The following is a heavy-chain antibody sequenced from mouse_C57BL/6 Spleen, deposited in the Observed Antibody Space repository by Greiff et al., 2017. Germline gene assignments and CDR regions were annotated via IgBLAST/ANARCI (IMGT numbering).Heavy chain of an antibody. Sequence: QVQLQQSGAELARPGASVKLSCKASGYTFTSYGISWVKQRTGQGLEWIGEIYPRSGNTYYTEKFKGKATLTADKSSSTAYMELRSLTSEDSAVYFWARSGQLGPENYWGQGTTLTVSS. J-gene: IGHJ2*01. D-gene: IGHD4-1*02. CDR3: ARSGQLGPENY. CDR1: GYTFTSYG. V-gene: IGHV1-81*01. CDR2: IYPRSGNT.